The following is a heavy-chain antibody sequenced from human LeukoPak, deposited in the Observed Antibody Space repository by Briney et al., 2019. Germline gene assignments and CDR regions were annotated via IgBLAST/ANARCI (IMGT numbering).Heavy chain of an antibody. CDR2: ISGSNSYI. CDR3: ARVRTSRIQLWSGYFDY. CDR1: GFTFSSYS. V-gene: IGHV3-21*04. J-gene: IGHJ4*02. Sequence: GGSLRLSCAASGFTFSSYSMNWVRQAPGKGLEWVSSISGSNSYIYYADSVKGRFTISRDNSKNTPYLQMNSLRADDTAVYYCARVRTSRIQLWSGYFDYWGQGTLVTVSS. D-gene: IGHD5-18*01.